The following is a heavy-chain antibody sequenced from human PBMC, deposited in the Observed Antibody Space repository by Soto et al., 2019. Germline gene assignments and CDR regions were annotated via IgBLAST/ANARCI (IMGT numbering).Heavy chain of an antibody. CDR1: GFTFSSYG. D-gene: IGHD1-1*01. CDR2: ISYDGNVA. V-gene: IGHV3-30*18. Sequence: QVQLVESGGGVVQPGRSLRLFCAASGFTFSSYGMHWVRQAPGKGLEWVTVISYDGNVAYYADSVKGRFTISRDNSKNTLYLQMNSLRTEDTAMYYCAKEGTINNWYFDYWGQGTLVTVSS. J-gene: IGHJ4*02. CDR3: AKEGTINNWYFDY.